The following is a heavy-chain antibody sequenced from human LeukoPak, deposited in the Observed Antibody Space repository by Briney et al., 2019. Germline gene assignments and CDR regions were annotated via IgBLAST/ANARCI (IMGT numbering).Heavy chain of an antibody. CDR3: ARETYYYDSSGYTGSWFDP. D-gene: IGHD3-22*01. Sequence: ASVKVSCKASGYTFTGYYIHWVRQAPGQGLEWMGWINPNSGGTNNAQKFQGRVTMTRDTSISTAYMELSRLRSDDTAVYYCARETYYYDSSGYTGSWFDPWGQGTLVTVSS. CDR2: INPNSGGT. V-gene: IGHV1-2*02. CDR1: GYTFTGYY. J-gene: IGHJ5*02.